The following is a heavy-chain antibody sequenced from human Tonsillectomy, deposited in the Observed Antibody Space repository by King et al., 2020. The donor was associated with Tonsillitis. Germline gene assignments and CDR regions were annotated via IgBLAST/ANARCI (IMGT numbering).Heavy chain of an antibody. Sequence: VQLVESGGGLVQPGGSLRLSCSASGFTFSSYAMSWVRQAPGKGLEWVSAIIGSGGRTYYADSVKCRFTISRDNSKNTLYLQMNSLRAQDTAVYYCAKDYGSGSYSVQPIDYWGQGTLVTVSS. V-gene: IGHV3-23*04. J-gene: IGHJ4*02. CDR2: IIGSGGRT. CDR3: AKDYGSGSYSVQPIDY. CDR1: GFTFSSYA. D-gene: IGHD3-10*01.